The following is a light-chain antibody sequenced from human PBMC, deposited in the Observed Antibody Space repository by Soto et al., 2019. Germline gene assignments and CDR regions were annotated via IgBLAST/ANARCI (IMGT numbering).Light chain of an antibody. CDR1: SSDVGGYNS. Sequence: QSALTQPASVSGSPGQSITVSCTGTSSDVGGYNSVSWYQQHPGKTPKLMIYEVSYRPSGVSTRFSGSKSGNTASLTISGLQAEDEADYYCSSYTSSSTGGLFGGGTKLTVL. V-gene: IGLV2-14*01. CDR3: SSYTSSSTGGL. CDR2: EVS. J-gene: IGLJ2*01.